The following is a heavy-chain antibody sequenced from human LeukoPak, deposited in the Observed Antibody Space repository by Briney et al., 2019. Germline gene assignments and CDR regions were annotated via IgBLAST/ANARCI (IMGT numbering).Heavy chain of an antibody. D-gene: IGHD2-15*01. CDR2: INWNGGST. V-gene: IGHV3-20*04. Sequence: GGSLRLSCAASGFKFDDYGLCWVRQAPGKGLEWVSGINWNGGSTGYADSVKGRFTIFRDNAKNSLYLQMNSLRADDTALYYCARGRQYCSGGSCYSPNDYWGQGTLVTVSS. CDR1: GFKFDDYG. J-gene: IGHJ4*02. CDR3: ARGRQYCSGGSCYSPNDY.